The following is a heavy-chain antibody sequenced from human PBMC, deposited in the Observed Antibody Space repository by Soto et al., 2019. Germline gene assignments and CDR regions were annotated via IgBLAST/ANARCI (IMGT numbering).Heavy chain of an antibody. D-gene: IGHD5-18*01. J-gene: IGHJ4*02. V-gene: IGHV3-74*01. CDR1: GFTFSSYA. CDR3: ARGGGYSYGYIGY. CDR2: INGDGSTT. Sequence: GGSLRLSCAASGFTFSSYAMTWVRQTPGKGLVWVSHINGDGSTTSYADSVKGRFTISRDNAKNTVYLQMNSLRDEDTAVYYCARGGGYSYGYIGYWGQGTLVTVSS.